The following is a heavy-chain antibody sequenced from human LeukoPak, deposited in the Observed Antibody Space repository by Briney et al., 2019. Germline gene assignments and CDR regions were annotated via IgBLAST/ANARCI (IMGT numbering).Heavy chain of an antibody. V-gene: IGHV1-69*05. CDR2: IIPIFGTT. CDR3: ARDLYCTLGVCFSPGAFDL. D-gene: IGHD2-8*01. Sequence: GAPLKSSCKSFGDSFGSYPFSWVRKAPGQGLDWMGLIIPIFGTTKYAQKFQGRVTISTDESTSTAYMELSSLRSEDTAIYCCARDLYCTLGVCFSPGAFDLWGQGTMVTVSS. CDR1: GDSFGSYP. J-gene: IGHJ3*01.